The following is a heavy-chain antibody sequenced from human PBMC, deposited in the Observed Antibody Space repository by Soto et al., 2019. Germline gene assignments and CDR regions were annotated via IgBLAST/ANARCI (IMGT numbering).Heavy chain of an antibody. V-gene: IGHV4-39*01. CDR2: IYYSGST. J-gene: IGHJ5*02. D-gene: IGHD3-22*01. CDR3: ARHTRPDYYDSSVYPNWFDP. CDR1: GGSISSSSYY. Sequence: SETLSLTCTVSGGSISSSSYYWGWIRQPPGKGLEWIGSIYYSGSTYYNPSLKSRVTISVDTSKNQFSLKLSSVTAADTAVYYCARHTRPDYYDSSVYPNWFDPWGQGTLVTVSS.